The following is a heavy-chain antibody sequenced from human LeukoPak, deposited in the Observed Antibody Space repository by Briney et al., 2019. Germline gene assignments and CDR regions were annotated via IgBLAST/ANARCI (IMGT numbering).Heavy chain of an antibody. CDR3: AKGYYFDILSGYSSLDS. CDR2: IRYDGSNK. CDR1: GFTFSTFG. Sequence: GGSLRLSCAASGFAASGFTFSTFGMHWVRQAPGKGLEGVAFIRYDGSNKYYADSVKGRFTISRDDSKNTLYLQMNSLRAEDTAAYYCAKGYYFDILSGYSSLDSWGQGTLVTVSS. V-gene: IGHV3-30*02. D-gene: IGHD3-9*01. J-gene: IGHJ4*02.